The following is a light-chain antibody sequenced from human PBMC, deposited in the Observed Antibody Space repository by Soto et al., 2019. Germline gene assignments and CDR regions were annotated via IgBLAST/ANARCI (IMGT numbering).Light chain of an antibody. CDR1: QSVSSDY. Sequence: EIVLTQSPGTLSLSPGERATLSCRASQSVSSDYLAWYQQKPGQTPKVLIYRASSRATGIPDRFSGSGSGTDFTLTISRLEPEDFAVYYCQQYGSSPLTFCGGTKVAIK. CDR3: QQYGSSPLT. J-gene: IGKJ4*01. V-gene: IGKV3-20*01. CDR2: RAS.